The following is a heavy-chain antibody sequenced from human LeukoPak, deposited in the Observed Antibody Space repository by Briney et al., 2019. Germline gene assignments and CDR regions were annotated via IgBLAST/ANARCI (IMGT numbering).Heavy chain of an antibody. Sequence: GESLKISCKASGYDFTSYWIGWVRQMPGKGLEWMGIIYPGDSDTRYSPSFQGQVTISADKSISTAYLQWSSLKASDTAMYYCVVSNTTRSYYDFWSGYYSYNWFDPWGQGTLVTVSS. CDR2: IYPGDSDT. CDR3: VVSNTTRSYYDFWSGYYSYNWFDP. D-gene: IGHD3-3*01. J-gene: IGHJ5*02. V-gene: IGHV5-51*01. CDR1: GYDFTSYW.